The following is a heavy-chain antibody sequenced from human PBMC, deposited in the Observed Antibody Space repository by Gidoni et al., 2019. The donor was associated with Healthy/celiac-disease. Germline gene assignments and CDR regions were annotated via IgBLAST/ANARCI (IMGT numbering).Heavy chain of an antibody. CDR1: GFTFSSYD. D-gene: IGHD3-10*01. J-gene: IGHJ6*03. Sequence: EVQLVESGGGLVQPGGSLRLSCAASGFTFSSYDMHWVRQATGKGLEWVSAIGTAGDTYYPGSVKGRFTISRKNAKNSLYLQMNSLRAGDTAVYYCAANYYGFWGYMDVWGKGTTVTVSS. CDR2: IGTAGDT. V-gene: IGHV3-13*04. CDR3: AANYYGFWGYMDV.